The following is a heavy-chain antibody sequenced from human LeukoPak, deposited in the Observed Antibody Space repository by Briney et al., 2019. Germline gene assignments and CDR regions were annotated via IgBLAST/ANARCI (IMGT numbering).Heavy chain of an antibody. CDR3: ACPAVYSSSWYYFDY. Sequence: GGSLRLSCAASGFTFSSYSMNWVRQAPGKGLEWVAVISYDGSSKYYADSVKGRFTISRDNSKNTLYLQMNSLRAEDTAVYYCACPAVYSSSWYYFDYWGQGTLVTVSS. V-gene: IGHV3-30*03. CDR2: ISYDGSSK. CDR1: GFTFSSYS. D-gene: IGHD6-13*01. J-gene: IGHJ4*02.